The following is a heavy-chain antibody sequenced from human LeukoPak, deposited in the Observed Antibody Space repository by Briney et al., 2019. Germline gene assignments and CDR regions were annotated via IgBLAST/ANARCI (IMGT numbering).Heavy chain of an antibody. D-gene: IGHD6-13*01. J-gene: IGHJ4*02. CDR3: VRREAGGSNSRFYFDY. CDR1: HFRFNTYC. V-gene: IGHV3-74*01. CDR2: ISSDGIKA. Sequence: EAYIRCSPAASHFRFNTYCMHWVRQAPGLGLVWVSLISSDGIKALYAHSVQGRFTISRDNAKNPVHLQMSSLSAEATAMYYCVRREAGGSNSRFYFDYWGQGTPVRVSS.